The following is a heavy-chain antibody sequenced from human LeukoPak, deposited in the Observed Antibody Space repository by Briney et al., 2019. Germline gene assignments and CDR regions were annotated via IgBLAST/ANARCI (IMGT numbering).Heavy chain of an antibody. CDR2: IKGDGSST. J-gene: IGHJ3*02. V-gene: IGHV3-74*01. D-gene: IGHD3-22*01. CDR3: ARGAGYYDSSGYYIDAFDI. Sequence: RGSLRLSCAASGFTFTTYWMHWVRQVPGKGLAWVARIKGDGSSTRHADSMKGRFTISRDNAKNSLYLQMNSLRAEDTAVYYCARGAGYYDSSGYYIDAFDIWGQGTMVTVSS. CDR1: GFTFTTYW.